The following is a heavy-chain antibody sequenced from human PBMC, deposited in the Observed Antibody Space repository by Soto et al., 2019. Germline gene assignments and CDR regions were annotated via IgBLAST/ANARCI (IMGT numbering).Heavy chain of an antibody. J-gene: IGHJ6*02. D-gene: IGHD4-17*01. CDR3: AKALFYGDPPYYGMDV. CDR2: ISGSGGSR. V-gene: IGHV3-23*01. CDR1: GFTVISYT. Sequence: GALRRSCSSSGFTVISYTMNWFRQAPGNGLEWVSAISGSGGSRYYADSVKVRFTISRDNSKNTLYLQMNSLRAEDTAVYYCAKALFYGDPPYYGMDVWGQGTTVTVSS.